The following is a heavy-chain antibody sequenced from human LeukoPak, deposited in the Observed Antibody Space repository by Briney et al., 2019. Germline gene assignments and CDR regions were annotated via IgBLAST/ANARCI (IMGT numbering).Heavy chain of an antibody. CDR3: ARVGSSGWPPRFDY. V-gene: IGHV4-59*01. CDR2: IYYSGST. Sequence: SETLSLTCTVSGGSISSYYWSWLRQPPGKGLEWIGYIYYSGSTNYNPSLKSRVTISVDTSKNQFSLKLSSVTAADTAVYYCARVGSSGWPPRFDYWGQGTLVTVSS. CDR1: GGSISSYY. D-gene: IGHD6-19*01. J-gene: IGHJ4*02.